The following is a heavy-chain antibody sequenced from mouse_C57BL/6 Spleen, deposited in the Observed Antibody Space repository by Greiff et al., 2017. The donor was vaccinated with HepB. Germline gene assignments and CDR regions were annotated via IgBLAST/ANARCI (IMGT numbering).Heavy chain of an antibody. V-gene: IGHV1-55*01. J-gene: IGHJ2*01. CDR3: AGGVITTVVAKNDFDY. D-gene: IGHD1-1*01. CDR1: GYTFTSYW. Sequence: QVQLQQPGAELVKPGASVKMSCKASGYTFTSYWITWVKQRPGQGLEWIGDIYPGSGSTNYNEKFKSKATLTVDTSSSTAYMQLSSLTSEDSAVYYCAGGVITTVVAKNDFDYWGQGTTLTVSS. CDR2: IYPGSGST.